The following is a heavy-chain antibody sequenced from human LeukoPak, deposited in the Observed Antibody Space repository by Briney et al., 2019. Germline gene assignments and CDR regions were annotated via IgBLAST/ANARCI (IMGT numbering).Heavy chain of an antibody. CDR3: ASYLSQDSSGYWPNDAFDI. D-gene: IGHD3-22*01. Sequence: GASVKVSCKASGYTFTSYYMHWVRQAPGQGLEWMGWISAYNGNTNYAQKLQGRVTMTTDTSTSTAYMELRSLRSDDTAVYYCASYLSQDSSGYWPNDAFDIWGQGTMVTVSS. CDR1: GYTFTSYY. CDR2: ISAYNGNT. J-gene: IGHJ3*02. V-gene: IGHV1-18*04.